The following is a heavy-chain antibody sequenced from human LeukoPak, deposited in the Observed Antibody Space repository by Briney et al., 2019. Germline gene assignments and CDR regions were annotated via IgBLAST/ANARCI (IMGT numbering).Heavy chain of an antibody. CDR2: ISSSSSYI. V-gene: IGHV3-21*01. CDR3: AKGIGLITMVRGDVVS. J-gene: IGHJ4*02. D-gene: IGHD3-10*01. CDR1: GFTFSSYS. Sequence: GGSLRLSCAASGFTFSSYSMNWVRQAPGKGLEWVSSISSSSSYIYYADSVKGRFTISRDNAKNSLYLQMNSLRAEDTAVYYCAKGIGLITMVRGDVVSWGQGTLVTVSS.